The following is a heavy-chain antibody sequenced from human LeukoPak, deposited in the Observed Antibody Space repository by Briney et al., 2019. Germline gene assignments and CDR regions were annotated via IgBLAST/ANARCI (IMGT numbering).Heavy chain of an antibody. V-gene: IGHV3-53*01. Sequence: GGSLRLSCAASGFTVSSNYMSWVRQAPGKGLEWVSVIYSGGSTYYADSVKGRFTISRDNSKNTLYLQMNSLRAEDTAVYYCARGPRYDFWSGYYIDYWGQGTLVTVSS. J-gene: IGHJ4*02. CDR2: IYSGGST. CDR1: GFTVSSNY. D-gene: IGHD3-3*01. CDR3: ARGPRYDFWSGYYIDY.